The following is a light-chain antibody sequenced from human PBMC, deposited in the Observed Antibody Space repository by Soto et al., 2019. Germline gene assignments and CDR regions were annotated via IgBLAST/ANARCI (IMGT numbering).Light chain of an antibody. CDR1: QGIRNL. CDR2: AAS. V-gene: IGKV1-27*01. CDR3: QKYSSVPV. J-gene: IGKJ3*01. Sequence: DIQMTQSPTSLSASVGDRVTITFRASQGIRNLVAWYQQKPGKAPKLLIYAASTLQSGVPSRFSGSGSGTDFTLTINSLQPEDVATYSCQKYSSVPVFGPGTKVEIK.